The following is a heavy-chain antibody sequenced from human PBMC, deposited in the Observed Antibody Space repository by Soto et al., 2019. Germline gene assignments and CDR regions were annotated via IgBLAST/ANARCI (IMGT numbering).Heavy chain of an antibody. CDR1: GGSISSGGYY. CDR2: IYYSGST. J-gene: IGHJ6*02. V-gene: IGHV4-31*03. Sequence: PSETLSLTCTVSGGSISSGGYYWSWIRQHPGKGLEWIGYIYYSGSTYYNPSLKSRVTISVDTSKNQFSLKLSSVTAADTAVYYCGVSYYYYGMDVWGQGTTVTVSS. D-gene: IGHD3-16*01. CDR3: GVSYYYYGMDV.